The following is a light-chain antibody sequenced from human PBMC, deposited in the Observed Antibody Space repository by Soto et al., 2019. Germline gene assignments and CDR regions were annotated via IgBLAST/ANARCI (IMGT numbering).Light chain of an antibody. J-gene: IGKJ1*01. V-gene: IGKV3-15*01. Sequence: EIVMTQSPATLSVSPGERATLSCRASQSVSSNLAWYQQKPGQAPRLLIYGASTRATGIPARFSGSGSETDFTLTISSLQSEDFAVYYCQQYNYWPWTFGQGTKVEIK. CDR1: QSVSSN. CDR3: QQYNYWPWT. CDR2: GAS.